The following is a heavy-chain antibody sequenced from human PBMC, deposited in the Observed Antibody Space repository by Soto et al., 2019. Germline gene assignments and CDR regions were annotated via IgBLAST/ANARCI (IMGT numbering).Heavy chain of an antibody. D-gene: IGHD2-2*02. CDR2: ISSSSSYT. CDR1: GFTFSDSY. V-gene: IGHV3-11*06. CDR3: ARVRVPAAIPATYWYFDL. Sequence: PGGSLRLSCAASGFTFSDSYMSWIRQAPGKGLEWVSYISSSSSYTNYADSVKGRFTISRDNAKNSLYLQMNSLRAEDTAVYYCARVRVPAAIPATYWYFDLWGRGTLVTVSS. J-gene: IGHJ2*01.